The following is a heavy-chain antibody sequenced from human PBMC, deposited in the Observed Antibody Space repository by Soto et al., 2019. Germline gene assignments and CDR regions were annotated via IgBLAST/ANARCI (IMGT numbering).Heavy chain of an antibody. J-gene: IGHJ4*02. V-gene: IGHV3-23*01. CDR2: VSLTGDRT. CDR3: ARGGGYCTPTSCAIDS. Sequence: GGSLRLSCVASRFSFSSYEMSWVRQAAGKGLEWVSRVSLTGDRTNYAGSVKGRFTVSRGNFKNTLYLEMDSLRPEDTAIYYCARGGGYCTPTSCAIDSWGRGTPVTVSS. D-gene: IGHD2-8*01. CDR1: RFSFSSYE.